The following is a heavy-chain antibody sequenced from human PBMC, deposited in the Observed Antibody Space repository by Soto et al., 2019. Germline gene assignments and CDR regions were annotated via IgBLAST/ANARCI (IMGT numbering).Heavy chain of an antibody. CDR3: ARLTERRGELGFGAFDI. CDR1: GFTVSSNY. Sequence: EVQLVETGGGLIQPGGSLRLSCAASGFTVSSNYMSWVRQAPGKGLEWVSVIYSGGSTYYADSVKGRFTISRDNSKHTLYLQMNSLRAEDTAVYYCARLTERRGELGFGAFDIWGQGTMVTVSS. V-gene: IGHV3-53*02. J-gene: IGHJ3*02. CDR2: IYSGGST. D-gene: IGHD1-26*01.